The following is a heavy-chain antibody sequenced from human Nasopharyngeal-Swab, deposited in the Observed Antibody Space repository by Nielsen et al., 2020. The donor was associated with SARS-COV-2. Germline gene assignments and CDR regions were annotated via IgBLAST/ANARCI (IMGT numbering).Heavy chain of an antibody. J-gene: IGHJ6*02. D-gene: IGHD1-26*01. CDR2: INHNERT. Sequence: SDTLSLTCSVSGGSFNGFYWNWIRQPPGKGLEWIGEINHNERTNYNPSLKSRVTMLVDTSNNQVSLKLSSVTAADTAVYFCARAGRVGDAFTGLDVWGQGTTVTVSS. V-gene: IGHV4-34*01. CDR3: ARAGRVGDAFTGLDV. CDR1: GGSFNGFY.